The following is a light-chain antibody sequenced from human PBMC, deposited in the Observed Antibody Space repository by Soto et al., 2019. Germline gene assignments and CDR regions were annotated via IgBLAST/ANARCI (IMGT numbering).Light chain of an antibody. V-gene: IGLV1-44*01. CDR2: SNN. CDR3: AAWDDSLNGDV. J-gene: IGLJ1*01. Sequence: QSVLTQPPSASGTPGQRVTISCSGSSSNIGSNTVNWYQQLPGTAPKLLIYSNNQRPSGLPDRFSGSKSGTSASLAISGLQSEDEADYYCAAWDDSLNGDVFGTGTKVNVL. CDR1: SSNIGSNT.